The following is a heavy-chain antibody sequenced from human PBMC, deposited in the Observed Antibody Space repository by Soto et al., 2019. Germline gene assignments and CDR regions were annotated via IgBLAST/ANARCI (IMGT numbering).Heavy chain of an antibody. Sequence: GASVKGSCKASGYNFTGYYMHWGRQAPGKGVEGVGWIKPNNGGTNYAQKFQGRVTMTRDTSISTAYMELSRLRSDDTAVYYCARALGYSSGWYVDYWGQGTLVTVSS. J-gene: IGHJ4*02. CDR3: ARALGYSSGWYVDY. D-gene: IGHD6-19*01. CDR2: IKPNNGGT. CDR1: GYNFTGYY. V-gene: IGHV1-2*02.